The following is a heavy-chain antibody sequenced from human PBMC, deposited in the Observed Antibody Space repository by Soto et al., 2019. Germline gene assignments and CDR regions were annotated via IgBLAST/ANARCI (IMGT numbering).Heavy chain of an antibody. V-gene: IGHV4-59*01. D-gene: IGHD3-9*01. CDR1: GGSISSYY. J-gene: IGHJ5*02. CDR2: ISYIGST. CDR3: AKRRYILTGYYRSSYNWFDP. Sequence: PSETLSLTCTGSGGSISSYYCSWIRQPPGQGLEWIGYISYIGSTNSNPSLKSRVTISVDTSKNQFSLQLSSVTAADTAVYYCAKRRYILTGYYRSSYNWFDPWGQGTLVTVS.